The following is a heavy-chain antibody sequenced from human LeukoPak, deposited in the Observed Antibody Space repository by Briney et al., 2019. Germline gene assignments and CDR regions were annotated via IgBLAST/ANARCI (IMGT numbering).Heavy chain of an antibody. CDR2: IGIAGDT. V-gene: IGHV3-13*01. CDR3: ARGGIQVRGIDLFDY. CDR1: GFTFADYD. Sequence: PGRSLRLSCAASGFTFADYDMHWVRQSIGKGLEWVSAIGIAGDTHYPDSVKGRFSISRENAKNSVYLQMNSLRVGDTAVYYCARGGIQVRGIDLFDYWGQGTLVTVSS. J-gene: IGHJ4*02. D-gene: IGHD6-19*01.